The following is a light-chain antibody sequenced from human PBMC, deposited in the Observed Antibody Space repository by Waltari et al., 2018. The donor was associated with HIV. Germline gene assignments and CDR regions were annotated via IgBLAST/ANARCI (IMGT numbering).Light chain of an antibody. CDR3: SSYTSRSTRM. Sequence: QSALTQPASVSGSPGQSITISCTGTSSDVGGYNYVSWYQQHPGKAPKLMIYEHSNRLSWVSNRLSGSKSGNTSSLTISGLQAENGADYYCSSYTSRSTRMCGGGTNLTVL. J-gene: IGLJ3*02. V-gene: IGLV2-14*01. CDR2: EHS. CDR1: SSDVGGYNY.